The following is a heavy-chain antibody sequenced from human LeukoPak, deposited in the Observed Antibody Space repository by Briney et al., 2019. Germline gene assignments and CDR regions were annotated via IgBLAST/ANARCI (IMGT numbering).Heavy chain of an antibody. D-gene: IGHD6-19*01. CDR2: INSDGSST. CDR3: ASTIAVVASDY. J-gene: IGHJ4*02. V-gene: IGHV3-74*01. CDR1: VCTLCSYW. Sequence: QPGGSLRLSCAASVCTLCSYWMHWVRQAPGKGLVWVSRINSDGSSTSYADSVKGRFTISRDNAKNTLYLQMNSLRAEDTAVYYCASTIAVVASDYWGQGTLVTVSS.